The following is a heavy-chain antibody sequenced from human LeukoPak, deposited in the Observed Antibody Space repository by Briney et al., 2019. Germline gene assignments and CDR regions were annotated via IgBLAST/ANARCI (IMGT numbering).Heavy chain of an antibody. J-gene: IGHJ4*02. V-gene: IGHV4-38-2*02. D-gene: IGHD6-19*01. CDR1: GYSISSGYY. CDR3: ARHEVYSSGWRGGVDY. Sequence: ASETLSLTCTVSGYSISSGYYWGWIRQPPGKGLEWIGSIYHSGSTYYNPSLKSRVTISVDTSKNQFSLKLSSVTAADTAVYYCARHEVYSSGWRGGVDYWGQGTLVTVSS. CDR2: IYHSGST.